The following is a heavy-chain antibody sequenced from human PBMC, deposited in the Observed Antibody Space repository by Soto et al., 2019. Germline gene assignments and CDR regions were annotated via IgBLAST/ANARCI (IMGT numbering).Heavy chain of an antibody. CDR2: IANKADGGTT. V-gene: IGHV3-15*04. CDR1: GFTFSNAW. CDR3: TTEYYGAFNY. Sequence: GGSLRLSCAGSGFTFSNAWMNWVRQAPGEGLEWVGRIANKADGGTTYYAAPVKGRFTISRDDSKNTLYLQLNSLKTEDTAVYYCTTEYYGAFNYWGQGTQVTVSS. D-gene: IGHD3-16*01. J-gene: IGHJ4*02.